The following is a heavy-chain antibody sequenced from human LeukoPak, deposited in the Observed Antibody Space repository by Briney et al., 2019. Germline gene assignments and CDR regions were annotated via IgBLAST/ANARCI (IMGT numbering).Heavy chain of an antibody. J-gene: IGHJ6*02. D-gene: IGHD3-22*01. CDR2: IYYSGST. CDR1: GGSISSSSYY. CDR3: ARAPPVVVDPHYYYYGMDV. Sequence: PSETLSLTCTVSGGSISSSSYYWGWIRQPPGKGLEWIGSIYYSGSTYYNPSLKSRVTISVDTLKNNFSLRLTSVTAADTAVYYCARAPPVVVDPHYYYYGMDVWGQGTTVTVSS. V-gene: IGHV4-39*07.